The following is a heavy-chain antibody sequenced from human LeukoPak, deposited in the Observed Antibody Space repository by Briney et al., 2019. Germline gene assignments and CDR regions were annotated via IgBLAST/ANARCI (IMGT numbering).Heavy chain of an antibody. CDR3: ARGESYGGGDYFDY. CDR1: GFTFSSYA. V-gene: IGHV3-30-3*01. J-gene: IGHJ4*02. D-gene: IGHD1-26*01. Sequence: GGSLRLSCAASGFTFSSYAMHWVRQAPGKGLEWVAVISYDGSNKYYADSVKGRFTISRDNSKNTLYLQMNSLRAEDTAVYYCARGESYGGGDYFDYWGQGTLVTVSS. CDR2: ISYDGSNK.